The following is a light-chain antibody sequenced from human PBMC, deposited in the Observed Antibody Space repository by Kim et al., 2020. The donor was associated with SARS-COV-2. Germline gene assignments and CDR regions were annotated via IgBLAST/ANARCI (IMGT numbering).Light chain of an antibody. CDR3: QQYSSYSYT. CDR1: QRIDVW. V-gene: IGKV1-5*03. J-gene: IGKJ2*01. CDR2: TAS. Sequence: DIQMTQSPSTLSASVGDRVTITCRASQRIDVWLAWYQQKPGIAPKLLIYTASTLETGVPSRFSGSGSGTEFTLTISSLQPDDFATYYCQQYSSYSYTFGQGTKLE.